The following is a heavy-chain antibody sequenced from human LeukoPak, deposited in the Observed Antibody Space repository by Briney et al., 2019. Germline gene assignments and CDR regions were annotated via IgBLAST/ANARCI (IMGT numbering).Heavy chain of an antibody. Sequence: PSETLSLTCTVSGGSISSSSYYRGWIRQPPGQGLEWIGNIYYGGSTYYNPSLKRRVTISVDTSKNQFSLKLTSVTAADTAVYYCARPYSSSDWYFDLWGRGTLVTVSS. CDR1: GGSISSSSYY. CDR3: ARPYSSSDWYFDL. J-gene: IGHJ2*01. D-gene: IGHD6-6*01. V-gene: IGHV4-39*01. CDR2: IYYGGST.